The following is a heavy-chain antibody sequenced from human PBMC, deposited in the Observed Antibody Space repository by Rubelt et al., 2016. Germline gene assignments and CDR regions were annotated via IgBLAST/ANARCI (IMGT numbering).Heavy chain of an antibody. Sequence: VRLQESGPGLVKPSETLSLTCTVSGYSISSGFYWGWIRQSPGKGLEWIGAISYSGNTYYNPSLKSRLTIPIDTSKNQFSLRLSSVTAAETAVYFCASAGSGSPQVGDWGQGILVTVSS. D-gene: IGHD3-3*01. CDR1: GYSISSGFY. V-gene: IGHV4-38-2*02. CDR3: ASAGSGSPQVGD. CDR2: ISYSGNT. J-gene: IGHJ4*02.